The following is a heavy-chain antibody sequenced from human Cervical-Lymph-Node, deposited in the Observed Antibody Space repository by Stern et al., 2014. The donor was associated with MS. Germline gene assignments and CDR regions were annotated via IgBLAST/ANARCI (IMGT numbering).Heavy chain of an antibody. Sequence: EQLVESGAEVKKPGSSVKVSCKASGDSFNNFDIGWVREAPGQGPEWLGGITPLFGTANYGQRLQDRVTFTADESTSTTYMELSRLTSEDTAIYYCARHQGGVSAFWGQGTLVTVSS. J-gene: IGHJ4*02. CDR2: ITPLFGTA. V-gene: IGHV1-69*01. CDR1: GDSFNNFD. D-gene: IGHD2-8*01. CDR3: ARHQGGVSAF.